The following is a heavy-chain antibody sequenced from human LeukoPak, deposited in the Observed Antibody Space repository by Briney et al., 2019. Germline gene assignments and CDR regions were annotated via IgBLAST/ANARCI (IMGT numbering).Heavy chain of an antibody. J-gene: IGHJ1*01. CDR2: ISWNSGSI. Sequence: GRSLRLSCAASGFTFDDYAMHWVRQAPGKGLEWVSGISWNSGSIGYADSVKGRFTISRDNAKNSLYLQMNSLRAEDTALYYCAKDMSSSWYLGGFQHWGQGTLVTVSS. V-gene: IGHV3-9*01. CDR3: AKDMSSSWYLGGFQH. CDR1: GFTFDDYA. D-gene: IGHD6-13*01.